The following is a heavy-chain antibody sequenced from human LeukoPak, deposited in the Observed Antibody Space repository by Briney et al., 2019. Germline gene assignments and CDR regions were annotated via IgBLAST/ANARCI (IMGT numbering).Heavy chain of an antibody. J-gene: IGHJ4*02. V-gene: IGHV3-53*01. D-gene: IGHD3-9*01. CDR3: ARGSPNYDILTGYSHFDY. CDR1: GFTVSSNY. CDR2: IYSGGST. Sequence: GGSLRLSCAASGFTVSSNYISWVRQAPGKGLEWVSVIYSGGSTYYADSERGRFTISRDNSKNTLYLQMNSLRAEDTAVYYCARGSPNYDILTGYSHFDYWGQGTLVTVSS.